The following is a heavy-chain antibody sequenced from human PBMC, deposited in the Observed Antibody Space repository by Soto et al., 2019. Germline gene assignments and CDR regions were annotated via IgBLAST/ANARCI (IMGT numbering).Heavy chain of an antibody. J-gene: IGHJ3*02. V-gene: IGHV1-2*04. CDR1: GYTFTGYY. CDR2: INPNSGGT. CDR3: ARGYCSSTSCFAAFDI. D-gene: IGHD2-2*01. Sequence: QVQLVQSGAEVKKPGASVKVSCKASGYTFTGYYMHWVRQAPGQGLELMGWINPNSGGTNYAQKFQGWVTMTRDTSISTAYMELSRLRSDDTAVYYCARGYCSSTSCFAAFDIWGQGTMVTVSS.